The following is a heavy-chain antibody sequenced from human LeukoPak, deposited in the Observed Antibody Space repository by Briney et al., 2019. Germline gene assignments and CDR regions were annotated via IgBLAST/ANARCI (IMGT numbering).Heavy chain of an antibody. Sequence: KSGGSLRLSCAASGFTFSNYGMTWVRQAPGKGLEWVSSISGSAATISYADSVKGRFTISRDNAKNSLYLQMNSLRAEDTAVYYCARTHPVLRYFDWFLETINYFDYWGQGTLVTVSS. CDR1: GFTFSNYG. J-gene: IGHJ4*02. V-gene: IGHV3-21*01. D-gene: IGHD3-9*01. CDR2: ISGSAATI. CDR3: ARTHPVLRYFDWFLETINYFDY.